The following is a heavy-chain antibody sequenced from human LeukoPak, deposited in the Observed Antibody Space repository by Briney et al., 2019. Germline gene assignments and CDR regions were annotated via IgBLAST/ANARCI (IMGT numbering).Heavy chain of an antibody. CDR2: INHSGRT. CDR1: GGSFSGYY. Sequence: SETLSLTCAVYGGSFSGYYWSWIRQPPGKGTEWIGEINHSGRTNYNASLKSRVTISVDTSKNQLSLKMSSVTAADTAVYYCARGEPLRLGDLDYFDPWGHGTLVTVSS. J-gene: IGHJ5*02. CDR3: ARGEPLRLGDLDYFDP. V-gene: IGHV4-34*01. D-gene: IGHD3-16*01.